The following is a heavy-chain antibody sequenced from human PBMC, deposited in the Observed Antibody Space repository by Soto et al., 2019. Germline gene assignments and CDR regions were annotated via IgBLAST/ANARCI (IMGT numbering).Heavy chain of an antibody. CDR3: ARPGGFDCSSTSCPPDYYYGMDV. J-gene: IGHJ6*02. D-gene: IGHD2-2*01. CDR1: GYSFTSYW. Sequence: PGESLKSSCKGSGYSFTSYWISWVRQMPGKGLEWMGRIDPSDSYTNYSPSFQGHVTISADKSISTAYLQWSSLKASDTAMYYCARPGGFDCSSTSCPPDYYYGMDVWGQGTTVTVSS. CDR2: IDPSDSYT. V-gene: IGHV5-10-1*01.